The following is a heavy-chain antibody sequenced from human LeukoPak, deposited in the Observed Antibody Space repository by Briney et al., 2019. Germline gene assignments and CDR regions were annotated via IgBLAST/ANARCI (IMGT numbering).Heavy chain of an antibody. J-gene: IGHJ4*02. CDR1: GGSISSYY. V-gene: IGHV4-59*01. CDR3: ARGERSGDFWSGYYLN. Sequence: KSSETLSLTCTVSGGSISSYYWSWIRQPPGKGLEWIGYIYYSGSTNYNPSLKSRVTISVDTSKNQFSLKLSSVTAADTAVYYCARGERSGDFWSGYYLNWGQGTLVTVSS. CDR2: IYYSGST. D-gene: IGHD3-3*01.